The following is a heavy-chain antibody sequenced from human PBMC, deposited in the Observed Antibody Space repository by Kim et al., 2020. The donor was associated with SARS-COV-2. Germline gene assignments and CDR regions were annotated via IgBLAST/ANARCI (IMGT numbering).Heavy chain of an antibody. V-gene: IGHV1-24*01. CDR3: ATGVGYGDSFDY. CDR1: GYTLTELS. D-gene: IGHD4-17*01. CDR2: FDPEDGET. J-gene: IGHJ4*02. Sequence: ASVKVSCKVSGYTLTELSMHWVRQAPGKGLEWMGGFDPEDGETIYAQKFQGRVTMTEDTSTDTAYMELSSLRSEDTAVYYCATGVGYGDSFDYWGQGTLVTVSS.